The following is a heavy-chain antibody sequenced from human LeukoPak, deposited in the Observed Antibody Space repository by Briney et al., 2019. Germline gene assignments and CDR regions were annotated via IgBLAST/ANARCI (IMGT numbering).Heavy chain of an antibody. CDR1: GFTFSDYY. V-gene: IGHV3-11*05. CDR2: ISSSSSYT. CDR3: ARVGSSGPIDY. J-gene: IGHJ4*02. D-gene: IGHD6-19*01. Sequence: PGRSLRLSCAASGFTFSDYYMSWIRQAPGKGLEWVSYISSSSSYTNYADSVKGRFTISRDNAKNSLYLQMNSLRAEDTAVYYCARVGSSGPIDYWGQGTLVTVSS.